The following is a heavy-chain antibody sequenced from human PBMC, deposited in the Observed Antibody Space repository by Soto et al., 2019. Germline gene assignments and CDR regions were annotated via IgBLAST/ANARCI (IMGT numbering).Heavy chain of an antibody. CDR2: IHNGGST. J-gene: IGHJ4*02. V-gene: IGHV4-59*11. CDR1: GGSISDHY. Sequence: SETLSLTCTVSGGSISDHYYMWIRQSPGKGLEYIGYIHNGGSTNYNPSLKSRVIISVDNSKNTVYLQMSSLRVEDTAVYYCAGAHNWIDAYFDYWGQGTLVTVSS. D-gene: IGHD1-1*01. CDR3: AGAHNWIDAYFDY.